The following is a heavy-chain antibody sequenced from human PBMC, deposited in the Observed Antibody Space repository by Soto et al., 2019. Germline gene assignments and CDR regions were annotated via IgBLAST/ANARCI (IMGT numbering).Heavy chain of an antibody. J-gene: IGHJ3*01. CDR1: GFSFTTYW. CDR2: ISPGESNV. Sequence: GESLKISCSRSGFSFTTYWIGWVRQMPGKGPEWMGIISPGESNVRYSPSFQGQVTISDDKSTSTVYLQWSRLEASDSAIYYCARAPNNVNWFPEAFEVWGQGTKVTVSS. CDR3: ARAPNNVNWFPEAFEV. V-gene: IGHV5-51*01. D-gene: IGHD3-9*01.